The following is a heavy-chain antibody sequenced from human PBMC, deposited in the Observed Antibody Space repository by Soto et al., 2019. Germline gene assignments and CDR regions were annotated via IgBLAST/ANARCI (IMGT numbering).Heavy chain of an antibody. J-gene: IGHJ5*02. D-gene: IGHD2-2*01. CDR1: GGSISSGGYS. Sequence: SETLSLTCTVSGGSISSGGYSWSWIRQPPGKGLEWIGYIYHSGSTYYNPSLKSRVTISVDRSKNQFSLKLSSVTAADTAVYYCARGRYCSSTSCYEVFWFDPWGQGTLVTVSS. CDR2: IYHSGST. V-gene: IGHV4-30-2*01. CDR3: ARGRYCSSTSCYEVFWFDP.